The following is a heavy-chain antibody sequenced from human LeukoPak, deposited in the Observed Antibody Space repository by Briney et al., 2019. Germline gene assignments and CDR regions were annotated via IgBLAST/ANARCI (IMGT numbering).Heavy chain of an antibody. Sequence: PSETLSLTCTVSGGSISSYYWSWIRQPPGKGLEWIGYIYYSGTTDNNPSLKSRLTISLDTSKNQFSLRLTSVTAADTAVYYCARHRMGVTRDFDYWGQGTLVTVSS. CDR1: GGSISSYY. CDR2: IYYSGTT. D-gene: IGHD3-10*01. CDR3: ARHRMGVTRDFDY. V-gene: IGHV4-59*08. J-gene: IGHJ4*02.